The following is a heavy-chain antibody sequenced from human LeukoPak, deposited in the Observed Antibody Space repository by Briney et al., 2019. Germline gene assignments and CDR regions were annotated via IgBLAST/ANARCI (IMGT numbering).Heavy chain of an antibody. Sequence: SVKVSCKASGGTFISYAISWVRQAPGQGLEWMGGIIPIFGTANYAQKFQGRVTITADESTSTAYMELSSLRSEDTAVYYCARDFFYGDYVLNWFDPWGQGTLVTVSS. CDR2: IIPIFGTA. V-gene: IGHV1-69*13. CDR1: GGTFISYA. J-gene: IGHJ5*02. CDR3: ARDFFYGDYVLNWFDP. D-gene: IGHD4-17*01.